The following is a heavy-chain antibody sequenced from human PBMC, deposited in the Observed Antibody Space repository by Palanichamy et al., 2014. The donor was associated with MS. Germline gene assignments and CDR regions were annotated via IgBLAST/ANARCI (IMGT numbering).Heavy chain of an antibody. CDR2: INSDGSST. Sequence: EVQLVESGGGLVQPGGSLRLSCAASGFTFSSHWMHWVRQAPGKGLVWVSRINSDGSSTSYADSVKGRFTISRDNAKNTLYLQMNSLRAEDTAMYYCARDEPRDGDQKRGFDYWGQGTLVTVSS. D-gene: IGHD4-17*01. CDR1: GFTFSSHW. J-gene: IGHJ4*02. CDR3: ARDEPRDGDQKRGFDY. V-gene: IGHV3-74*01.